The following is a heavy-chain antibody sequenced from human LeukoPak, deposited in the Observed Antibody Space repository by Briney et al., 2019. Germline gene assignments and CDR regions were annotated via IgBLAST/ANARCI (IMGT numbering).Heavy chain of an antibody. V-gene: IGHV4-39*01. CDR3: ARGSRPAARQNYFDY. CDR1: GGSISSSSYY. Sequence: SETLSLTCTVSGGSISSSSYYWGWIRQPPGKGLEWIGSIYYSGSTYYNPSLKSRVTTSVDTSKNQFSLKLSSVTAADTAVYYCARGSRPAARQNYFDYWGQGTLVTVSS. CDR2: IYYSGST. D-gene: IGHD6-6*01. J-gene: IGHJ4*02.